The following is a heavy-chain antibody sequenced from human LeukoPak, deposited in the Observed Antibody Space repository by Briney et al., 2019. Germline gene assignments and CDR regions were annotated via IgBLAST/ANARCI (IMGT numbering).Heavy chain of an antibody. Sequence: GASVKVSCKASGYTFTGYYMHWVRQAPGQGLEWMGWINPNSGGTNYAQKFQGRVTMTRDTSISTAYMELSRLRSDDTAVYYCARDPPYYDSIGYKPDWGQGTLVTVSS. CDR3: ARDPPYYDSIGYKPD. V-gene: IGHV1-2*02. D-gene: IGHD3-22*01. J-gene: IGHJ4*02. CDR1: GYTFTGYY. CDR2: INPNSGGT.